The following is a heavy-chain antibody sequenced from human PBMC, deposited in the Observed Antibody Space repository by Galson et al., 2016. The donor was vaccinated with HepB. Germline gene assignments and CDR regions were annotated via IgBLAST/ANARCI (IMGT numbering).Heavy chain of an antibody. CDR1: GGSVSRYY. D-gene: IGHD1-26*01. CDR2: VSTTETT. Sequence: SETLSLTCIVSGGSVSRYYWGWIRQPAGKGLEWIGRVSTTETTNYNPSLKSRVTLSVDTPKNQFSLNLRSVTDADTAVYSCARDGTDGMDAWGQGTTVTVSS. J-gene: IGHJ6*02. CDR3: ARDGTDGMDA. V-gene: IGHV4-4*07.